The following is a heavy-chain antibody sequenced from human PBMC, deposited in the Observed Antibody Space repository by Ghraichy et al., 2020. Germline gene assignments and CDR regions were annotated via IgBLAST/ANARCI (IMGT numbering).Heavy chain of an antibody. Sequence: SCAVYGGSFSGYYWSWIRQPPGKGLEWIGEINHSGSTNYNPSLKSRVTISVDTSKNQFSLKLSSVTAADTAVYYCARGRSRPRLGYCSSTSCRQFDYWGQGTLVTVSS. V-gene: IGHV4-34*01. D-gene: IGHD2-2*01. CDR1: GGSFSGYY. J-gene: IGHJ4*02. CDR2: INHSGST. CDR3: ARGRSRPRLGYCSSTSCRQFDY.